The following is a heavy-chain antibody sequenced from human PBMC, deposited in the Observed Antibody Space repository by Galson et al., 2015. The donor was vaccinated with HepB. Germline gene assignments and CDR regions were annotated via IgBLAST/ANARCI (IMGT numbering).Heavy chain of an antibody. Sequence: SLRLSCAASGLSFSDIFAMSWVRQAPGKGLQWVSTILDHDSSTYYADSVKGRFTISSDNSKNTVYLQMNSLRAEDTAIYYCAKRSFGNGGFDIWGQGTMVTVSS. J-gene: IGHJ3*02. CDR1: GLSFSDIFA. CDR3: AKRSFGNGGFDI. V-gene: IGHV3-23*01. D-gene: IGHD4-23*01. CDR2: ILDHDSST.